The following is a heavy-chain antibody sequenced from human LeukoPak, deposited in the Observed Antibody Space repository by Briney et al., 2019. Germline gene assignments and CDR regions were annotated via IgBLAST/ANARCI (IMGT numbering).Heavy chain of an antibody. CDR1: GFTFSSYA. CDR2: ISYDGSNK. Sequence: PGGSLRLSCAASGFTFSSYAMHWVRQAPGKGLEWVAVISYDGSNKYYADSVKGRFTISRDNSKNTLYLQMNSLRAEDTAVYYCAESRIVVVPAAIHDAFDIWGQGTMVTVSS. D-gene: IGHD2-2*01. CDR3: AESRIVVVPAAIHDAFDI. J-gene: IGHJ3*02. V-gene: IGHV3-30-3*01.